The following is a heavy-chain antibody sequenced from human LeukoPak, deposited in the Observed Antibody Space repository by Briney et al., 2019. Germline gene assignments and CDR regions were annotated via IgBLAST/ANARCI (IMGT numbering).Heavy chain of an antibody. D-gene: IGHD3-3*01. V-gene: IGHV3-7*01. Sequence: PGGSLRLSCAASGFTFSSYWMSWVRQAPGKGLEWAANIKQDGSEKYYVDSVKGRFTISRDNAKNSLYLQMNSLGAEDTAVYYCATSGVLRFLEWLLVDAFDIWGQGTMVTVSS. J-gene: IGHJ3*02. CDR1: GFTFSSYW. CDR3: ATSGVLRFLEWLLVDAFDI. CDR2: IKQDGSEK.